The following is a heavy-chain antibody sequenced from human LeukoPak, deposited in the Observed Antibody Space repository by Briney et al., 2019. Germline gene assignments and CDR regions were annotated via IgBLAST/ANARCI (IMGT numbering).Heavy chain of an antibody. D-gene: IGHD2-21*01. V-gene: IGHV3-21*01. CDR1: GFTFSSYS. CDR3: ARADIVVVISNIDY. Sequence: PGGSLRLSCAASGFTFSSYSMYWVRQAPGKGLEWVSSISSSSSYIYYADSVKGRFTIPRDNAKNSLYLQMNSLRAEDMAVYYCARADIVVVISNIDYWGQGTLVTVSS. J-gene: IGHJ4*02. CDR2: ISSSSSYI.